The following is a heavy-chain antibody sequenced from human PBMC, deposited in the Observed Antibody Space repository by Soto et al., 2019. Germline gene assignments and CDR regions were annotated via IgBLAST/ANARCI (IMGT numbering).Heavy chain of an antibody. D-gene: IGHD3-22*01. Sequence: PGGSLRLSCAASGFTFSDYYMSWIRQAPGKGLEWVSYISSSSSYTNYADSVKGRFTISRDNAKNSPYLQMNSLRAEDTAVYYCARSDYYDSSGRISTYAFDIWGQGTMVT. J-gene: IGHJ3*02. V-gene: IGHV3-11*03. CDR1: GFTFSDYY. CDR2: ISSSSSYT. CDR3: ARSDYYDSSGRISTYAFDI.